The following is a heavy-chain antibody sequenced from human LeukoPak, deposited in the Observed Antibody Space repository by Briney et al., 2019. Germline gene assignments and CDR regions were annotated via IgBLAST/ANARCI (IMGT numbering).Heavy chain of an antibody. CDR3: AKGGITMIVVVSLDY. CDR2: MHPNSGDT. CDR1: GYTFTGYY. D-gene: IGHD3-22*01. Sequence: GASVKVSCKASGYTFTGYYLHWVRQAPGQRPEWMGWMHPNSGDTKYAQSFQGRVSMTRDTSISTAYMELSSLRSDDTAVYYCAKGGITMIVVVSLDYWGQGTLVTVSS. V-gene: IGHV1-2*02. J-gene: IGHJ4*02.